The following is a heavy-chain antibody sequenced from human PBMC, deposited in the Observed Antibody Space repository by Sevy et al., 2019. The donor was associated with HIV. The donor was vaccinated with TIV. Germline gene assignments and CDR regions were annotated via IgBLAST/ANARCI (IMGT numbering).Heavy chain of an antibody. CDR2: ISYDGSNK. D-gene: IGHD3-22*01. CDR1: GFTFSSYG. J-gene: IGHJ6*02. CDR3: AKGSWYYYDSSGYQSGGMDV. V-gene: IGHV3-30*18. Sequence: GGSLRLSCAASGFTFSSYGMHWVRQAPGKGLEWVAVISYDGSNKYYADSVKGRFTISIDNSKNTLYLQMNSLRAEDTAMYYCAKGSWYYYDSSGYQSGGMDVWGQGTTVTVSS.